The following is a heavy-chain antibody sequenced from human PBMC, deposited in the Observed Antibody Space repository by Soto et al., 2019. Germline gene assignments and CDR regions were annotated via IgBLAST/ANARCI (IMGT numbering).Heavy chain of an antibody. Sequence: GGSLRLSCAASGFTFSSYAMSWVRQAPGKGLEWVSAITDSGGPTYYADTVKGRFTISRANSRNTLHLQMNSLRAEDTAIYYCAKDNGWLSVSWGQGTLVTVSS. D-gene: IGHD6-19*01. J-gene: IGHJ5*02. V-gene: IGHV3-23*01. CDR1: GFTFSSYA. CDR3: AKDNGWLSVS. CDR2: ITDSGGPT.